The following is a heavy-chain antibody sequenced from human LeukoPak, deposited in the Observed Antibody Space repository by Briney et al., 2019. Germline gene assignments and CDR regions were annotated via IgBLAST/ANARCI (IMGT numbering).Heavy chain of an antibody. V-gene: IGHV4-39*01. CDR2: IYYSGST. Sequence: SETLSLTCTVSGGSISSSSYYWGWLRQPPGKGLEWIGSIYYSGSTYYNPSLKSRVTISVDTSKNQFSLKLNSVTAADTAVYYCARGYDSSGYIYYYYYMDVWGKGTTVTVSS. D-gene: IGHD3-22*01. J-gene: IGHJ6*03. CDR3: ARGYDSSGYIYYYYYMDV. CDR1: GGSISSSSYY.